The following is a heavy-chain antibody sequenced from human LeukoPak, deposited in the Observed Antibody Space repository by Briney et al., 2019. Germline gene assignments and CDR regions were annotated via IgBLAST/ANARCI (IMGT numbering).Heavy chain of an antibody. CDR2: ISGSGGST. D-gene: IGHD2-2*02. CDR3: TLAGYCSSTSCYRGDY. CDR1: GFTFSSYA. Sequence: GGSLRLSCAASGFTFSSYAMSWVRQAPGKGLEWVSAISGSGGSTYYADSVKGRFTISRDNSKNTLYLQMDSLRAKDTAVYYCTLAGYCSSTSCYRGDYWGQGTLVTVSS. V-gene: IGHV3-23*01. J-gene: IGHJ4*02.